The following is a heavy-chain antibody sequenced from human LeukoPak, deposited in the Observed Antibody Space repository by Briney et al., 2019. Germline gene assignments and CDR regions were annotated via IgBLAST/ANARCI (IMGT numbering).Heavy chain of an antibody. Sequence: SETLSLTCSVSGDSISSYYWSWIRQPPGKGLEWIGYIYYSENTNHNPSLKSRVTISVDTSKNQFSLKLGSVAAAGAAVYYCARGGSGWFFDYWGQGTLVTVSS. CDR1: GDSISSYY. D-gene: IGHD6-19*01. V-gene: IGHV4-59*01. CDR2: IYYSENT. J-gene: IGHJ4*02. CDR3: ARGGSGWFFDY.